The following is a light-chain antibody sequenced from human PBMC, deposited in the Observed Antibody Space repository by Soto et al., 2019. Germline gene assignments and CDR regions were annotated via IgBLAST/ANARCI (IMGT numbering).Light chain of an antibody. Sequence: DIVLTQSPDSLAVSLGEMATINCKSSHSVLYSANNRNYLAWYQKRLGQPPKLLFYWASTRESGVPDLFSGSGSGTDFTLTISSLQAEDVAVYFCQQYYSAPLTFCGGTKVDIK. CDR2: WAS. CDR1: HSVLYSANNRNY. J-gene: IGKJ4*01. CDR3: QQYYSAPLT. V-gene: IGKV4-1*01.